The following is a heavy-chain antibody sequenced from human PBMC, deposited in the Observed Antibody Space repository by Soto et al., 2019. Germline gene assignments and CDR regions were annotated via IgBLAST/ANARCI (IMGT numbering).Heavy chain of an antibody. D-gene: IGHD2-2*01. CDR1: GGSISSGGYS. CDR3: ARVPDR. Sequence: SETLSLSCAVSGGSISSGGYSWSWIRQPPGKGLEWIGYIYHSGSTYYNPSLKSRVTISVDRSKNQFSLKLSSVTAADTSVYYCARVPDRWGQGTLVTVSS. J-gene: IGHJ5*02. CDR2: IYHSGST. V-gene: IGHV4-30-2*01.